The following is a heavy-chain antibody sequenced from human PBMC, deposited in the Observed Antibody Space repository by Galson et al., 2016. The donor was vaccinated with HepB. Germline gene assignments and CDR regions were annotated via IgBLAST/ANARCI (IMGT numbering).Heavy chain of an antibody. Sequence: SLRLSCAASTFTFSDYYMSWIRQAPGRGLEWILYIAGSGRPIYYADSVKGRFTISRDNAKNSLYLQMNSLRAEDTAVYYCAGGGGFSVGAYFDSWGQGTLVTVSS. D-gene: IGHD3-16*01. CDR3: AGGGGFSVGAYFDS. V-gene: IGHV3-11*01. J-gene: IGHJ4*02. CDR2: IAGSGRPI. CDR1: TFTFSDYY.